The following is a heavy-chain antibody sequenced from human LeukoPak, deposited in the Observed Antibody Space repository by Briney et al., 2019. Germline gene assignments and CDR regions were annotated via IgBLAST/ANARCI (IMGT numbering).Heavy chain of an antibody. V-gene: IGHV4-61*02. CDR3: AREAYYYHTSGDWFDP. J-gene: IGHJ5*02. D-gene: IGHD3-22*01. Sequence: PSQTLSLTCTVSGGSISSDNYYWSWIRQPAGKGLEWIGRIYTSGSTNYNPSLKSRVTISVDTSKNQFSLKLSSVTAADTAVYYCAREAYYYHTSGDWFDPWGQGALVTVPS. CDR2: IYTSGST. CDR1: GGSISSDNYY.